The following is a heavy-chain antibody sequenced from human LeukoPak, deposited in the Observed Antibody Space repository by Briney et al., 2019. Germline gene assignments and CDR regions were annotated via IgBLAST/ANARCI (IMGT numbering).Heavy chain of an antibody. CDR1: GASITRRY. Sequence: SETLSLTCTVPGASITRRYWSWLRQPPGKGLEWIGYINYSGNTNYNPSLKSRVTISVDTSKNQFSLKLSSVTAADTAVYYCGRGGGGSYLEYSFDYWGQGTLVTVSS. V-gene: IGHV4-59*11. CDR2: INYSGNT. CDR3: GRGGGGSYLEYSFDY. D-gene: IGHD3-10*01. J-gene: IGHJ4*02.